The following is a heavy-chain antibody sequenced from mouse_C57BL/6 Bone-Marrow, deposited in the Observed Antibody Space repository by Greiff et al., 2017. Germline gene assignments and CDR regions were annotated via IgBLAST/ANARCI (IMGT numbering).Heavy chain of an antibody. CDR2: IDPETGGT. Sequence: QVQLQQPGAELVRPGASVTLSCKASGYTFTDYEMHWVKQTPVHGLEWIGAIDPETGGTAYNQKFKGKAILTADKSSSTAYMELRSLTSEDSAVYYCTRYDYDGYFDVWGTGTTVTVSS. J-gene: IGHJ1*03. CDR1: GYTFTDYE. CDR3: TRYDYDGYFDV. V-gene: IGHV1-15*01. D-gene: IGHD2-4*01.